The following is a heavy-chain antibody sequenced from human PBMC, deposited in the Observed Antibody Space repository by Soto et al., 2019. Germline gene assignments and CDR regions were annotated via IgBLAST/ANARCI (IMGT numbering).Heavy chain of an antibody. J-gene: IGHJ6*02. CDR3: AREASSGSTYYYGMDV. V-gene: IGHV3-21*01. Sequence: PGGSLRLSCAASGFTFSSYSMNWVRQAPGKGLEWVSSISSSSSYIYYADSVKGRFTISRDNAKNSLYLQMNSLRAEDTAVYYCAREASSGSTYYYGMDVWGQGTTVTVSS. D-gene: IGHD6-19*01. CDR2: ISSSSSYI. CDR1: GFTFSSYS.